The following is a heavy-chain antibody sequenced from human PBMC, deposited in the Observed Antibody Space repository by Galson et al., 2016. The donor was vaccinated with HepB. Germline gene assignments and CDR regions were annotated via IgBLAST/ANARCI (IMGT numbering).Heavy chain of an antibody. Sequence: SLRLSCAASGFTFSAYSMNWVRQAPGKGLECVSSISSSSTYIYYADSVKGRFTISRDNSKNTVYLQMNSLRAEDTGTYYCANRLPAVSPGRHWGQGTLVIVSS. V-gene: IGHV3-21*04. J-gene: IGHJ4*02. CDR1: GFTFSAYS. CDR3: ANRLPAVSPGRH. CDR2: ISSSSTYI. D-gene: IGHD3-16*01.